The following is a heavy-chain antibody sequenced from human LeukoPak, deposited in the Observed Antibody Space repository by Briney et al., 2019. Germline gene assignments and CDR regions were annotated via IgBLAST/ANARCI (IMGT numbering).Heavy chain of an antibody. Sequence: GGSLRLSCAASGFPFSSYDMNWVRQAPGKGLEWLSYINSDSGTIYYADSVKGRFTISRDNAKNSLHLQMNSLRDEDTAVYYCARDLYNSGGDYWGQGTLVTVSS. CDR2: INSDSGTI. CDR1: GFPFSSYD. CDR3: ARDLYNSGGDY. V-gene: IGHV3-48*02. D-gene: IGHD6-19*01. J-gene: IGHJ4*02.